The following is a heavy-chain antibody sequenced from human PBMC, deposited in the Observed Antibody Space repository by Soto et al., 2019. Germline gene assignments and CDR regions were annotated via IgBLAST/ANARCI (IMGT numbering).Heavy chain of an antibody. D-gene: IGHD5-18*01. V-gene: IGHV4-31*03. CDR3: ARAAIVDTAMVTLNQLNYYYGMDV. CDR2: IYYSGST. CDR1: GGSISSGGYY. J-gene: IGHJ6*02. Sequence: PSETLSLTCTVSGGSISSGGYYWSWIRQHPGKGLEWIGYIYYSGSTYYNPSLKSRVTISVDTSKNQFSLKLSSVTAADTAVYYCARAAIVDTAMVTLNQLNYYYGMDVWGQGTTVTSP.